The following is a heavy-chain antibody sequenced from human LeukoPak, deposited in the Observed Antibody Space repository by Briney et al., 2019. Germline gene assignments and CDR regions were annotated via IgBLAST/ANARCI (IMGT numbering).Heavy chain of an antibody. CDR2: IYTSGST. J-gene: IGHJ3*02. V-gene: IGHV4-61*02. CDR1: GVSISSGSYY. D-gene: IGHD1-1*01. Sequence: PSQTLSLTCTVSGVSISSGSYYWSWIRQPAGKGLEWIGRIYTSGSTNYNPSLKSRVTISVDTSKNQFSLKLSSVTAADTAVYYCARPQWYNAAFDIWGQGTMVTVSS. CDR3: ARPQWYNAAFDI.